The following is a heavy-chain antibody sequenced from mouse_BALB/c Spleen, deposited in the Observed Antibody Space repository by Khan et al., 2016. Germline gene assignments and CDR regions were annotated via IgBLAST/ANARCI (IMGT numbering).Heavy chain of an antibody. Sequence: QIQLVQSGPELKKPGETVKISCKASGYTFTNYGMNWVKQAPGKGLKWMGWMNTYTGESTYPDDFKGRVAFSLETSASTAYLQINNLTNEDMNTYFCTRRVYYGNSYDVIDDWGQGTSVTVSS. J-gene: IGHJ4*01. CDR1: GYTFTNYG. D-gene: IGHD1-1*01. CDR2: MNTYTGES. CDR3: TRRVYYGNSYDVIDD. V-gene: IGHV9-1*02.